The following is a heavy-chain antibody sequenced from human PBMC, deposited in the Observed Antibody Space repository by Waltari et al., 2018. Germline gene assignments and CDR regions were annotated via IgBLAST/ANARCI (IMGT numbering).Heavy chain of an antibody. J-gene: IGHJ4*02. Sequence: EVQLVESGGGLVKPGGSXRLSCAASGFTFSSYXXNWVRQAPGKGLGVVSSISSSSKYIYYADSVKGRFTISRDNAKNSLYLQMNXLRAEDTAVYYCARVQXWGXSHYDYWGQGTLVXXXS. CDR2: ISSSSKYI. V-gene: IGHV3-21*01. CDR3: ARVQXWGXSHYDY. CDR1: GFTFSSYX. D-gene: IGHD3-16*01.